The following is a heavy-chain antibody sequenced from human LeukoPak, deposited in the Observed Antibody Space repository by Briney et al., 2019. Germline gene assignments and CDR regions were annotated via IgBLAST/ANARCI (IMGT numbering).Heavy chain of an antibody. CDR2: MCYDGNT. D-gene: IGHD2/OR15-2a*01. V-gene: IGHV4-39*05. CDR3: IIDQPAYCNSSCCHGLSYFDY. CDR1: GGSTSTRNHN. Sequence: SETPFLTSSVSGGSTSTRNHNSGLIRQPPRKRLELIGTMCYDGNTYDGPSLKSRITISRDTSKNQFSLRLSSLTAADTAVSYCIIDQPAYCNSSCCHGLSYFDYWGQGSLVTVSS. J-gene: IGHJ4*02.